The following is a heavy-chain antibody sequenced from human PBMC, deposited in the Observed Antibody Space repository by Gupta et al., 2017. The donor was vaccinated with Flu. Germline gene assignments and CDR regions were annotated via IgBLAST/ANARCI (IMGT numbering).Heavy chain of an antibody. D-gene: IGHD5-12*01. CDR3: TRGTSAAYSTPLGDY. CDR2: INGDGSYA. V-gene: IGHV3-74*01. CDR1: GFTFSSYW. Sequence: VQLVESGGGLVQTGGSLRLSCAVSGFTFSSYWMPWVGQAPGKGLEWVSRINGDGSYADYADSVKGRFTFSRDNAKNTLFLQMNSLRAEDSAVYYCTRGTSAAYSTPLGDYWGQGTLVTVSS. J-gene: IGHJ4*02.